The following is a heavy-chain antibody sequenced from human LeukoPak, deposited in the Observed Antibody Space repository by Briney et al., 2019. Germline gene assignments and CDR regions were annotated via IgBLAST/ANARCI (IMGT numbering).Heavy chain of an antibody. D-gene: IGHD6-19*01. CDR2: ISGSGGST. J-gene: IGHJ4*02. CDR3: AKDLRSGWYYEGIDYFDY. CDR1: GFTFSSYA. Sequence: PGGSLRLSCAASGFTFSSYAMSWVRQAPGKGLEWVSAISGSGGSTYYADSVKGRFTISRDNSKNTLYLQMNRLRAEDTAVYYCAKDLRSGWYYEGIDYFDYWGQGTLVTVSS. V-gene: IGHV3-23*01.